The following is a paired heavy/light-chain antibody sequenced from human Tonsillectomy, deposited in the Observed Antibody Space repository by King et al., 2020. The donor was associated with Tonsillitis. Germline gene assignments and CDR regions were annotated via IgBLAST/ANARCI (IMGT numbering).Heavy chain of an antibody. J-gene: IGHJ4*02. Sequence: QVQLQQWGAGLLRPSETLSLTCAVYGGSFTTYYWSWIRQPPGKGLEWIGEINHSGSSNYNPSLKSRVTISVDTSKNQFSLKLSSVTAADTAVYYCARIRGNPDFDYWGQGTLVTVSS. CDR3: ARIRGNPDFDY. D-gene: IGHD3-3*02. V-gene: IGHV4-34*01. CDR2: INHSGSS. CDR1: GGSFTTYY.
Light chain of an antibody. CDR2: DVT. CDR1: SSDVGGYNF. V-gene: IGLV2-11*01. J-gene: IGLJ1*01. Sequence: QSALTQPRSVSGSPGQSVTISCTGTSSDVGGYNFVSWYQQYPGKAPKLMIYDVTKRPSGVPDRFSGSKSGNTASLTISGLQAGDEAAYYCCSYAGIYTYVFGTGTQVTVL. CDR3: CSYAGIYTYV.